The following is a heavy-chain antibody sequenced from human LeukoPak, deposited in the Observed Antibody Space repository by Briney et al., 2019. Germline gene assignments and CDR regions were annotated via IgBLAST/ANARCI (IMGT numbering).Heavy chain of an antibody. CDR2: IYQSGTT. CDR1: GGSISSSGFY. Sequence: PSETLSLTCTVSGGSISSSGFYWDWIRQPPGKGLEWIGSIYQSGTTYYNPPLKSRVPIFVDTSKSQFSLKLSSVTAADTAVYYCARKKLVARGYFDYWGQGVLVTVSS. V-gene: IGHV4-39*01. D-gene: IGHD6-13*01. J-gene: IGHJ4*02. CDR3: ARKKLVARGYFDY.